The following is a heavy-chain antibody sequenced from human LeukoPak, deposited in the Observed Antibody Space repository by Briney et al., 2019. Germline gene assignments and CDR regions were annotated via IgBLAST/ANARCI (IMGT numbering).Heavy chain of an antibody. Sequence: ASVKVSCKASGYTVTSYYMHWVRQAPGQGLEWMGIVNPSSISASYAQKFQGRVTMTRDTSTSTVSMELSSLRSDDTAVYYCASVYLHGMDVWGQGTTVTVSS. J-gene: IGHJ6*02. V-gene: IGHV1-46*01. D-gene: IGHD5/OR15-5a*01. CDR3: ASVYLHGMDV. CDR1: GYTVTSYY. CDR2: VNPSSISA.